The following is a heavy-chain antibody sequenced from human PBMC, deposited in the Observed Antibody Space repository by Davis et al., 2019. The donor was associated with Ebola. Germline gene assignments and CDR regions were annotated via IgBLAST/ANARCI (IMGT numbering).Heavy chain of an antibody. CDR1: GYTFTSYG. CDR2: IRDYNGNT. D-gene: IGHD3-3*01. Sequence: ASVKVSCKASGYTFTSYGISWVRQAPGQGLEWMGWIRDYNGNTNYAQKLQGRVTMTTNTSTSTAYIALRSLRSDDTAVYYCARDQRMTYYDFWSGPFNDYWGQGTLVTVSS. CDR3: ARDQRMTYYDFWSGPFNDY. J-gene: IGHJ4*02. V-gene: IGHV1-18*01.